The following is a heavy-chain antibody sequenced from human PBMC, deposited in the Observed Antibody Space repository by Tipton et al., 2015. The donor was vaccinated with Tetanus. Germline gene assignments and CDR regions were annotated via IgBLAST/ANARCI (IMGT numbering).Heavy chain of an antibody. D-gene: IGHD2-15*01. Sequence: QMQLVQSGAEVRKPGASVKVSCKASGYTFTSYDINWVRQATGQGLEWMGWMNPNSGNTGYAQKFQGRVTMTRNTSISTAYMELSSLRSEDTAVYYCARGLYCSGGSCYLPPDYWGQGTLVTVSS. CDR3: ARGLYCSGGSCYLPPDY. J-gene: IGHJ4*02. CDR1: GYTFTSYD. V-gene: IGHV1-8*01. CDR2: MNPNSGNT.